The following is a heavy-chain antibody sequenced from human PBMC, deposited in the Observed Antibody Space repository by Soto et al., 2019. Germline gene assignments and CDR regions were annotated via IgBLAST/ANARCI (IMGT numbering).Heavy chain of an antibody. CDR1: GYSFTSYW. D-gene: IGHD5-18*01. J-gene: IGHJ3*02. Sequence: HGESLKISCKGSGYSFTSYWIGWVRQMPGKGLEWMGIIYPGDSDTRYSPSFQGQVTISADKSIGTAYLQWSSLKASDTAMYYCARVGTDTATYATAFDIWGQGTMVTVSS. CDR3: ARVGTDTATYATAFDI. CDR2: IYPGDSDT. V-gene: IGHV5-51*01.